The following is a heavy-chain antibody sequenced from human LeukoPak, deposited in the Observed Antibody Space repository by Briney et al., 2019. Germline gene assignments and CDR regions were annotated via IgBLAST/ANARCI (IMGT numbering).Heavy chain of an antibody. J-gene: IGHJ4*02. CDR2: INHSGST. CDR1: GGSFSGYY. V-gene: IGHV4-34*01. CDR3: ARADFWSGLPDY. D-gene: IGHD3-3*01. Sequence: NPSETLSLTCAVYGGSFSGYYWSWIRQPPGKGLEWIGEINHSGSTNYNPSLKSRVTISVDTSKNQFSLKLSSVTAADTAVYYCARADFWSGLPDYWGQGTLVTVSS.